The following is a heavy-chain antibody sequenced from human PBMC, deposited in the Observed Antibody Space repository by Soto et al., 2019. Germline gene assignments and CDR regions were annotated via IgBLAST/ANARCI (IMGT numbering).Heavy chain of an antibody. Sequence: GESLKISCKGSGYSFAGYWITWVRQKPGKGLEWMGRIDPSDSYTNYSPSFQGHVTISADKSISTAYLQWSSLKASDTAMYYCAGYYGMDAWGQGTTVTVSS. CDR1: GYSFAGYW. V-gene: IGHV5-10-1*01. CDR3: AGYYGMDA. J-gene: IGHJ6*02. CDR2: IDPSDSYT.